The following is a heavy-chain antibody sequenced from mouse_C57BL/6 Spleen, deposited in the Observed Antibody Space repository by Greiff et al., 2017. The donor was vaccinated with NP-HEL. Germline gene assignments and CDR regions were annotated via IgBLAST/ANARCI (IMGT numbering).Heavy chain of an antibody. J-gene: IGHJ4*01. Sequence: EVHLVESGGGLVKPGGSLKLSCAASGFTFSSYAMSWVRQTPEKRLEWVATISDGGSYTYYPDNVKGRFTISRDNAKNNLYLQMSHLKSEDTAMYYWARGGGEIYDGYYGDAMDYWGQGTSVTVSS. D-gene: IGHD2-3*01. V-gene: IGHV5-4*01. CDR3: ARGGGEIYDGYYGDAMDY. CDR2: ISDGGSYT. CDR1: GFTFSSYA.